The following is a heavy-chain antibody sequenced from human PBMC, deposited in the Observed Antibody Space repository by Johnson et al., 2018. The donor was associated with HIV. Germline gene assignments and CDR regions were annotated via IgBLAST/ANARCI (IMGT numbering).Heavy chain of an antibody. CDR1: GFTFSSYA. CDR3: ARDFGYYYDRWAFDI. Sequence: VQLVESGGGLVQPGGSLRLSCAASGFTFSSYAMHWVRQAPGKGLEWVSVIYSGGSTHYADSVKGRFTISRDNSKNTLYLQMNSLRVEDTAVYYCARDFGYYYDRWAFDIWGQGTMVTVSS. D-gene: IGHD3-22*01. V-gene: IGHV3-66*01. J-gene: IGHJ3*02. CDR2: IYSGGST.